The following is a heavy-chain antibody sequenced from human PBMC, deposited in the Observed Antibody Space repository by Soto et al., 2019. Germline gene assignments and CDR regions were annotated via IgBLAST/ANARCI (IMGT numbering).Heavy chain of an antibody. CDR1: GYIFTDYY. CDR3: ARYGSSAWRFDP. V-gene: IGHV1-2*02. J-gene: IGHJ5*02. Sequence: ASVKVSCKASGYIFTDYYMHWVRQAPGQGLEWMGWINPNNGDTHYTQKFQGRVTMTRDTSSSTAYMELSRLGSDDTAVYYCARYGSSAWRFDPWGRGTRVTVSS. CDR2: INPNNGDT. D-gene: IGHD2-2*01.